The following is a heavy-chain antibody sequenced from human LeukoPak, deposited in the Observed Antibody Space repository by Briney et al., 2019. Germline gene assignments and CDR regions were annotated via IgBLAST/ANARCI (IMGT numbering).Heavy chain of an antibody. D-gene: IGHD1-26*01. CDR1: GYTFTSYD. J-gene: IGHJ4*02. V-gene: IGHV1-8*03. CDR2: MNPNSGNT. CDR3: ARGWELLYYFDY. Sequence: ASVKVSCKASGYTFTSYDINWVRQAPGQGLEWMGWMNPNSGNTGYAQKFQGRVTITRNTSISTAYMELSSLRSEDTAVYYCARGWELLYYFDYWGQGTLVTVSS.